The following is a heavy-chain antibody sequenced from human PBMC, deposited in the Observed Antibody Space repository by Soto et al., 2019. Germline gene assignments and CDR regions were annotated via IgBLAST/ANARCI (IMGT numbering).Heavy chain of an antibody. J-gene: IGHJ4*02. CDR3: ARGLAAAGRFDY. CDR1: GYTFTIYD. CDR2: MNPNSGNT. V-gene: IGHV1-8*01. Sequence: ASVKVSCKASGYTFTIYDINWVLQATEQGLEWMGWMNPNSGNTGYAQKFQGRVTMTRNTSISTAYMELSSLRSEDTAVYYCARGLAAAGRFDYWGQGTLVTVSS. D-gene: IGHD6-13*01.